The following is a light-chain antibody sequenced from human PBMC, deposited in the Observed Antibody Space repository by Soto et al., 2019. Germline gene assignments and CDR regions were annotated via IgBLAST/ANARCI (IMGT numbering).Light chain of an antibody. Sequence: QSALTQPASVSGSPGQSITISCTGTSSDVGSYNLVSWYQQYPDKSPKLMIFEVSKRPSGVSNRFSGSKSGNTASLTIPGLQAEDEADYYCCSYAGSSTFVIFGGGTQLTVL. J-gene: IGLJ2*01. V-gene: IGLV2-23*02. CDR3: CSYAGSSTFVI. CDR1: SSDVGSYNL. CDR2: EVS.